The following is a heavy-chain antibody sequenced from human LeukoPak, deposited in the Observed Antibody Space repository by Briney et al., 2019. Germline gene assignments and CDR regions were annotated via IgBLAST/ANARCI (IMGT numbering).Heavy chain of an antibody. Sequence: SQTLSLTCAIPGDSVSSNSAAWNWIRQSPSRGLEWLGRTYYRSKWYNDYAVSVKSRITINPDTSKNQFSLQLNSVTPEDTAVYYCARDHYYYDSSGYYSPGYYYMDVWGKGTTVTVSS. CDR3: ARDHYYYDSSGYYSPGYYYMDV. D-gene: IGHD3-22*01. V-gene: IGHV6-1*01. CDR1: GDSVSSNSAA. CDR2: TYYRSKWYN. J-gene: IGHJ6*03.